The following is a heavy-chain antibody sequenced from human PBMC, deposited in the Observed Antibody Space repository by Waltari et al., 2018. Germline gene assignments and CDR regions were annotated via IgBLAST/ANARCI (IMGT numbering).Heavy chain of an antibody. J-gene: IGHJ2*01. Sequence: EVQLVESGGGLVQPGGSLKLSCAASGFIFSNYWMSWVRQAPGKGLEWVASIKQDGRGTYFVDSLKGRFTISRDNTENSMYLQMDSLRAEDTAHYYCARDSLATGYWYFDQWGRGTLVTVSS. V-gene: IGHV3-7*01. CDR2: IKQDGRGT. D-gene: IGHD6-25*01. CDR3: ARDSLATGYWYFDQ. CDR1: GFIFSNYW.